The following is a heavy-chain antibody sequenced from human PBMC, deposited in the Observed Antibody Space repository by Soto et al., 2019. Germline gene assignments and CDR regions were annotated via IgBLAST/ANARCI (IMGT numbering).Heavy chain of an antibody. Sequence: GGSLRLSCAASGFTFISYWMHWVRQAPGKGLVWVSRINSDGSSTSYADSVKGRFTISRDNAKNTLYLQMNSLRAEDTAVYYCARVVAFDYYGMDVWGQGTTVTVSS. V-gene: IGHV3-74*01. CDR1: GFTFISYW. CDR3: ARVVAFDYYGMDV. CDR2: INSDGSST. D-gene: IGHD3-9*01. J-gene: IGHJ6*02.